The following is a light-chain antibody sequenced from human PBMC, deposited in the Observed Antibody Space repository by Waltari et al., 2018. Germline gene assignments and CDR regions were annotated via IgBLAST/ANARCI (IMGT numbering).Light chain of an antibody. Sequence: DIVLTQSPATVSLSPGERATLSWRTSQSVSSFVAWYHQKPGQPPRLLIADASNRASGISDRITASGSGLDFTLTISSLEPEDVGVYYCQQRDNWPWTFGQGTKVEIK. CDR1: QSVSSF. CDR2: DAS. CDR3: QQRDNWPWT. V-gene: IGKV3-11*01. J-gene: IGKJ1*01.